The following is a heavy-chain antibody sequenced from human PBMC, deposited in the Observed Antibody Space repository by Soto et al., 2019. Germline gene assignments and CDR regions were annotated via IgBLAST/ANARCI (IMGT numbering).Heavy chain of an antibody. Sequence: QVQLVESGGGVVQPGRTLRLSCAASGFTFSSSAMAWVRQAPGKGLEWVSFMSYDGSKAFYADSVRGRFTVSRDNSKNTLDLQMNGLRSEDTALYYCARVLGAFSNYFDYWGQGTPVTVSS. D-gene: IGHD3-3*02. CDR1: GFTFSSSA. V-gene: IGHV3-30*04. CDR2: MSYDGSKA. J-gene: IGHJ4*02. CDR3: ARVLGAFSNYFDY.